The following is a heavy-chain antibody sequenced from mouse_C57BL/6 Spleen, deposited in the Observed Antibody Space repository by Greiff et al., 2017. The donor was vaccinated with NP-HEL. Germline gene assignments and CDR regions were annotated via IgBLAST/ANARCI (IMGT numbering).Heavy chain of an antibody. D-gene: IGHD4-1*01. J-gene: IGHJ4*01. V-gene: IGHV2-9-1*01. CDR3: ARGGGTSAMDD. CDR2: IWTGGGK. Sequence: QVQLKQSGPGLVAPSQSLSITCTVSGFSLTSYAISWVRQPPGKGLEWLGVIWTGGGKNYNSALKSRLSISKDNSKSQVFLKMNSLQTDDTARYYCARGGGTSAMDDWGQGTSVTVSS. CDR1: GFSLTSYA.